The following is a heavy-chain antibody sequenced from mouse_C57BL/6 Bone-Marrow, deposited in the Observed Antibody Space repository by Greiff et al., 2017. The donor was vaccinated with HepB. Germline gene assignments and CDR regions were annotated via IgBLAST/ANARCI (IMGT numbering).Heavy chain of an antibody. V-gene: IGHV1-9*01. D-gene: IGHD3-1*01. CDR2: ILPGSGST. J-gene: IGHJ2*01. CDR1: GYTFTGYW. Sequence: QVQLQQSGAELLKPGASVKLSCKATGYTFTGYWIEWVKQRPGHGLEWIGEILPGSGSTNYNEKFKGKATFTAVTSSNTAYMQLSSLKTEDSASYSCARDESSSGYYYFDYWGQGTTLTVSS. CDR3: ARDESSSGYYYFDY.